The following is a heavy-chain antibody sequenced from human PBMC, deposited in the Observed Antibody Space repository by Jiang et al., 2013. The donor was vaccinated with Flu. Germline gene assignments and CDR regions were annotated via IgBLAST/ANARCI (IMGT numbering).Heavy chain of an antibody. Sequence: KVSCKASGYTFTSYYMHWVRQAPGQGLEWMGIINPSGGSTSYAQKFQGRVTMTRDTSTSTVYMELSSLRSEDTAVYYCARVIAAAGTTYDAFDIWGQGTMVTVSS. CDR3: ARVIAAAGTTYDAFDI. D-gene: IGHD6-13*01. CDR1: GYTFTSYY. J-gene: IGHJ3*02. V-gene: IGHV1-46*01. CDR2: INPSGGST.